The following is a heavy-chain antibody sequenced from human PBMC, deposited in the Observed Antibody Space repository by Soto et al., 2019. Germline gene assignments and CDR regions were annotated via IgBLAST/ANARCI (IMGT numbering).Heavy chain of an antibody. CDR1: GGSVSSGSYH. V-gene: IGHV4-61*01. CDR3: AREQAPPYYAMDV. CDR2: IYYSGST. J-gene: IGHJ6*02. Sequence: KPSETLSLTCTVSGGSVSSGSYHWSWIRQPPGKGLEWIGYIYYSGSTNYNPSLKSRVTISVDTSKNQFSLKLSSVTAADTAVYYCAREQAPPYYAMDVWGQGTTVTVSS.